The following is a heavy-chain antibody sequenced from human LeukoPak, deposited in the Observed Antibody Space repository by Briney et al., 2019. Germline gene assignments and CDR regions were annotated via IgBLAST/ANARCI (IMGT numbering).Heavy chain of an antibody. CDR1: GGSISSYY. J-gene: IGHJ6*02. D-gene: IGHD1-14*01. CDR3: ARGPPPITLYYYYGMDV. V-gene: IGHV4-59*01. CDR2: IYYSGST. Sequence: SETLSLTCTVSGGSISSYYWSWIRQPPGKGLEWIGYIYYSGSTNYNPSLKSRVTISVDTSKNQFSLKLSSETAADTAVYYCARGPPPITLYYYYGMDVWGQGTTVTVSS.